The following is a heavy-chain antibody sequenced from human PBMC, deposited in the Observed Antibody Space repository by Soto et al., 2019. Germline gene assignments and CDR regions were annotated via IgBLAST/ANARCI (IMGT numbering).Heavy chain of an antibody. Sequence: SETLSLTCAVYGVSFSGYYWSWIRQPPGKGLEWIGEINHSGSTNYNPSLKSRVTISVDTSKNQFSLKLSSVTAADTAVYYCARAGQRPHYYGSGSYYSYYYYGMDVWGQGTTVTVSS. CDR1: GVSFSGYY. V-gene: IGHV4-34*01. D-gene: IGHD3-10*01. J-gene: IGHJ6*02. CDR2: INHSGST. CDR3: ARAGQRPHYYGSGSYYSYYYYGMDV.